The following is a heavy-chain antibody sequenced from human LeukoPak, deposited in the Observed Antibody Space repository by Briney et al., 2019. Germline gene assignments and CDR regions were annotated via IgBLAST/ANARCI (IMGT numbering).Heavy chain of an antibody. D-gene: IGHD5-24*01. J-gene: IGHJ4*02. CDR1: GFTVSSNY. V-gene: IGHV3-30*18. Sequence: GGSLRLSCAASGFTVSSNYMSWVRQAPGKGLEWVAVISYDGSNKYYADSVKGRFTISRDNSKNTLYLQMNSLRAEDTAVYYCAKDKRWLQSVDYWGQGTLVTVSS. CDR2: ISYDGSNK. CDR3: AKDKRWLQSVDY.